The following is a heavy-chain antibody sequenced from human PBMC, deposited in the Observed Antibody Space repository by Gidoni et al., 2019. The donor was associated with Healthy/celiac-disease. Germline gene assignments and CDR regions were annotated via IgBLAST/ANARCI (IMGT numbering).Heavy chain of an antibody. D-gene: IGHD5-18*01. CDR2: IYYSGST. J-gene: IGHJ5*02. Sequence: QLQLQESGPGLVKPSETLSLTCTVSGGSISSSSYYWGWLRQPPGKGLEWIGSIYYSGSTYYNPSLKSRVTISVDTSKNQFSLKLSSVTAADTAVYYCARHDAGYSYGSFWFDPWGQGTLVTVSS. V-gene: IGHV4-39*01. CDR3: ARHDAGYSYGSFWFDP. CDR1: GGSISSSSYY.